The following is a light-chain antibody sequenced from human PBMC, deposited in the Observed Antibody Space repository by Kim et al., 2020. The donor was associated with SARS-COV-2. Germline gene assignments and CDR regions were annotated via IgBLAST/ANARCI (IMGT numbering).Light chain of an antibody. Sequence: ASVGDRVTITCRASQGISNCLAWFQLKPGKAPKLLIYAASALQPGVPSRFRGSGSGTDFTLTVTSLQPEDVATYYCQKCDSAPWTFGQGTKVDIK. V-gene: IGKV1-27*01. J-gene: IGKJ1*01. CDR2: AAS. CDR3: QKCDSAPWT. CDR1: QGISNC.